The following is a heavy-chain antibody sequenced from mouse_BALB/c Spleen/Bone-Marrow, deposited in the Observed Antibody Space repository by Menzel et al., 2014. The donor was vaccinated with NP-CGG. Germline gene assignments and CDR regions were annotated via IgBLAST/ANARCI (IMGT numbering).Heavy chain of an antibody. J-gene: IGHJ3*01. V-gene: IGHV1-31*01. CDR1: GYSFTGYY. D-gene: IGHD2-4*01. CDR3: ANYDGGFAY. CDR2: INPYNGAT. Sequence: VQLQQSGPELVKPGASVKISCKASGYSFTGYYMHWVKQSHVKSLEWTGRINPYNGATSYNQNFKDKASLTVDKSSSTAYMELHSPTSEDSAVYYCANYDGGFAYWGQGTLVTVSA.